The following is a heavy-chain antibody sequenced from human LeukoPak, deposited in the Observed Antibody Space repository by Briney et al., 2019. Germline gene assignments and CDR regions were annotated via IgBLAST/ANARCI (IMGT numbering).Heavy chain of an antibody. Sequence: GESLKISCKGSGYIFNNYWIGWVRQMPGKGLEWMGIIYPGDSDTRYSPSFQGQVTISADKSISTAYLQWSSLKASDTAMYYCARSITIFGVVTPWFDPWGQGTLVTVSS. D-gene: IGHD3-3*01. CDR1: GYIFNNYW. J-gene: IGHJ5*02. CDR3: ARSITIFGVVTPWFDP. V-gene: IGHV5-51*01. CDR2: IYPGDSDT.